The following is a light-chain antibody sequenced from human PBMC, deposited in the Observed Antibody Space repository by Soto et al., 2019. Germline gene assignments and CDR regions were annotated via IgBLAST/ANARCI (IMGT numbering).Light chain of an antibody. CDR3: QQYPQSLWT. Sequence: ELVWTQPPCTLSFCPGVKTTVACVASQSVSDNQLAWYQQKPGQAPRLLIYDVSIRATTIPDRFSGSGSGTDLRLTTTSPEPLDTAVSYCQQYPQSLWTFGRGTKVDIK. CDR1: QSVSDNQ. V-gene: IGKV3-20*01. CDR2: DVS. J-gene: IGKJ1*01.